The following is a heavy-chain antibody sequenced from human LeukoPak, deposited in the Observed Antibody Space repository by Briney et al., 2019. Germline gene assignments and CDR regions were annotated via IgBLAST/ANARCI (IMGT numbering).Heavy chain of an antibody. CDR3: AKAYYDSSGYRLSDAFDI. Sequence: GGSLRLSCATSGFIFSNYWMSWVRQAPGKGLEWVANIKQDGSETYYVDSVKGRFTISRDNAKNSLYLQMNSLRAEDTALYYCAKAYYDSSGYRLSDAFDIWGQGTMVTVSS. J-gene: IGHJ3*02. CDR1: GFIFSNYW. CDR2: IKQDGSET. D-gene: IGHD3-22*01. V-gene: IGHV3-7*03.